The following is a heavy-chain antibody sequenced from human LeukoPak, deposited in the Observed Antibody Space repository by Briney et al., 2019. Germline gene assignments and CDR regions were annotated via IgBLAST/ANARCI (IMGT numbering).Heavy chain of an antibody. Sequence: SETLSLTCSVSGDSISSAGYYWGWIRQLPGKGLEWIGYMYFSGRTDFNPSLESRVTISVDTSQNQFSLNLTSVTAADTAVYFCARAPFNYGYKKVLNHYGVDVWGQGTAVTVSS. D-gene: IGHD5-24*01. CDR3: ARAPFNYGYKKVLNHYGVDV. CDR2: MYFSGRT. V-gene: IGHV4-31*03. CDR1: GDSISSAGYY. J-gene: IGHJ6*02.